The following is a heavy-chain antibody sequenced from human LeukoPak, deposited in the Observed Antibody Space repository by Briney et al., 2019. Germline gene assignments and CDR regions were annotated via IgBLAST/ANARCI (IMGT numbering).Heavy chain of an antibody. CDR3: AKVLNYYDSSGYDY. CDR2: ISWNSGST. CDR1: GSTFDDYA. V-gene: IGHV3-9*01. D-gene: IGHD3-22*01. Sequence: PGGSLRLSCAASGSTFDDYAMHWVRQAPGKGLEWVSGISWNSGSTGYADSVKGRFTISRDNAKNSLYLQMNSLRAEDTALYYCAKVLNYYDSSGYDYWGQGTLVTVSS. J-gene: IGHJ4*02.